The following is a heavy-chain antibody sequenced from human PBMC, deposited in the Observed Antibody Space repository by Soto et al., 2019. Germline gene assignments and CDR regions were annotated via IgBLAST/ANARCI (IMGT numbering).Heavy chain of an antibody. J-gene: IGHJ4*02. D-gene: IGHD1-20*01. Sequence: GGSLSLSCAASGFTVSTNYLTWVRQAPGKGLKWVSVLYPNGRAYYADSVKGRFTISTDNSQNSVYLQMNTLRAEDTAIYYCARGLGREYQDNRNYFHLDYWGQGTLVTVSS. CDR3: ARGLGREYQDNRNYFHLDY. CDR1: GFTVSTNY. CDR2: LYPNGRA. V-gene: IGHV3-53*01.